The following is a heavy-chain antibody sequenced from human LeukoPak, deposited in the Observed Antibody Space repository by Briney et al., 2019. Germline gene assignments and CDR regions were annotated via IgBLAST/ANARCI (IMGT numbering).Heavy chain of an antibody. CDR3: ASLSSSTSV. CDR1: GFTFSSYS. J-gene: IGHJ4*02. V-gene: IGHV3-30-3*01. Sequence: GRSLRLSCAASGFTFSSYSIHWVRQAPGKVLEWVAFISYEGSKKYYADSVKGRLTISRENSKNTLYLQMHSLRAEDTAVYYCASLSSSTSVWGQGTLVTVSS. D-gene: IGHD2-2*01. CDR2: ISYEGSKK.